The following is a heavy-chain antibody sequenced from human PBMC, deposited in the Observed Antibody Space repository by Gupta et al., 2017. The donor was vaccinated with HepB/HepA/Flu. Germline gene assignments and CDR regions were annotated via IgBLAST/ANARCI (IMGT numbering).Heavy chain of an antibody. CDR3: ARAPGYYFDF. V-gene: IGHV3-23*01. CDR2: ITDTGGGT. CDR1: GFTFSNYA. D-gene: IGHD7-27*01. Sequence: EVEVLESGGGLGRPGGSLRLSCDASGFTFSNYAVRWLRQAPGKGLEWVSSITDTGGGTTYADSVKGRFTISRDNSKNTLFLQMNGLRAEDTAVYFCARAPGYYFDFWGQGILVTVSS. J-gene: IGHJ4*02.